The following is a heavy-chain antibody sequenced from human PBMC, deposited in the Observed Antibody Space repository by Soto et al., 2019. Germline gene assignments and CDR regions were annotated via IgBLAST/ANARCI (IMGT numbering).Heavy chain of an antibody. V-gene: IGHV5-51*01. CDR3: ARGIGGPYYYDSSGSPPPFDY. CDR1: GYSFTSYW. CDR2: IYPGDSDT. Sequence: EVQLVQSGAEVKKPGESLKISCKGSGYSFTSYWIGWVRQMPGKGLEWMGIIYPGDSDTRYSPSFQGQVTISADKSISTAYLQWSSLKASDTAMYYCARGIGGPYYYDSSGSPPPFDYWGQGTLVTVSS. J-gene: IGHJ4*02. D-gene: IGHD3-22*01.